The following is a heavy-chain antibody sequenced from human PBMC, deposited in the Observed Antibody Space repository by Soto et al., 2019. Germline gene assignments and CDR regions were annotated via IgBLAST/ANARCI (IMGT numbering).Heavy chain of an antibody. CDR1: GYSFTSYW. D-gene: IGHD3-22*01. Sequence: GESLKISCKGPGYSFTSYWISWVRQMPGKGLEWMGRIDPSDSYTNYSPSFQGHVTISADKSISTAYLQWSSLKDSDTAMYYCASPVSYYGMDVWGQGTTVTVSS. CDR2: IDPSDSYT. V-gene: IGHV5-10-1*01. J-gene: IGHJ6*02. CDR3: ASPVSYYGMDV.